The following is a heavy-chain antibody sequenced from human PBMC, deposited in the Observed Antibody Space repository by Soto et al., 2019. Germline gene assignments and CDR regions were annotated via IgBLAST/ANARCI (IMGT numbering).Heavy chain of an antibody. CDR3: ARLSSSGWPIDS. CDR2: INHSGST. D-gene: IGHD6-19*01. J-gene: IGHJ4*02. V-gene: IGHV4-34*01. CDR1: GGSFSCYY. Sequence: SETLSLTCAVYGGSFSCYYWSWIRQPPGKGLEWVGEINHSGSTNYNPSLKSRVTISVDMSKNQFSLKLSSVTAADTAVYYCARLSSSGWPIDSWGQGTLVTVS.